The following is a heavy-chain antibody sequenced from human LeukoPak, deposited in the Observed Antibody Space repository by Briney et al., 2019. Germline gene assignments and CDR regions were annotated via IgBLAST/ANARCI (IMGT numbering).Heavy chain of an antibody. CDR2: INPNSGGT. D-gene: IGHD2-15*01. CDR3: AREVVVAATSPFFDY. Sequence: ASVKVSCKASGYTFTNYYMHWVRQAPGQGLEWMGWINPNSGGTNYAQKFQGRVTMTRDTSISTAYMELSRLRSDDTAVYYCAREVVVAATSPFFDYWGQGTLVTVSS. CDR1: GYTFTNYY. J-gene: IGHJ4*02. V-gene: IGHV1-2*02.